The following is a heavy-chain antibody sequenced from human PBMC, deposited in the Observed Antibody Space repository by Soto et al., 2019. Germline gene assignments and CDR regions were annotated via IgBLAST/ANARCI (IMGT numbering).Heavy chain of an antibody. Sequence: QVQLVQSGAEVKKPGSSVKVSCKASGGTFSSYAISWVRQAPGQGREWMGGLIPIFGTADYAQKGQGRVTITADEPTTTAYMELRSLSSDDTAVYYCATHTVVTPGNYYSGMDVWGQGTTVTVSS. V-gene: IGHV1-69*12. CDR1: GGTFSSYA. J-gene: IGHJ6*02. CDR3: ATHTVVTPGNYYSGMDV. D-gene: IGHD4-4*01. CDR2: LIPIFGTA.